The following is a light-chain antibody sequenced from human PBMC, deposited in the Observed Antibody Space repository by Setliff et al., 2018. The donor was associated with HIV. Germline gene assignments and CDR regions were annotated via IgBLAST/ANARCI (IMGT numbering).Light chain of an antibody. CDR1: SSDVGGYDY. Sequence: QSVLTQPRSVSGSPGQSVTISCTGTSSDVGGYDYVSWFQQHPGKAPKLLIYDVYKRPSGVPDRFSGSRSGNTASLTISGLQGDDETYYYCCSYAARQTSYVFGTGTKVTVL. J-gene: IGLJ1*01. CDR2: DVY. CDR3: CSYAARQTSYV. V-gene: IGLV2-11*01.